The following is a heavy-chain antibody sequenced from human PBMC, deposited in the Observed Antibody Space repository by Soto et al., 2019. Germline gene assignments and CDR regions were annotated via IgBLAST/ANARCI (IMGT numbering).Heavy chain of an antibody. CDR1: GGSFSGYY. D-gene: IGHD3-10*01. CDR3: ASLPKASGGAPPPWGFDP. CDR2: INHSGST. J-gene: IGHJ5*02. Sequence: PSETLSLTCAVYGGSFSGYYWSWIRQPPGKGLEWIGEINHSGSTNYNPSLKSRVTISVDTSKNQFPLKLSSVTAADTAMYYCASLPKASGGAPPPWGFDPWGQGTLVTVSS. V-gene: IGHV4-34*01.